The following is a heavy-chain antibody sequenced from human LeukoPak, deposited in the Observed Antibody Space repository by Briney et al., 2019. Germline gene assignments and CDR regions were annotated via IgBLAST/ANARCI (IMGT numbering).Heavy chain of an antibody. J-gene: IGHJ6*02. V-gene: IGHV4-34*01. D-gene: IGHD3-9*01. CDR3: ARVGLPFKILTGSLSYGMDV. CDR1: GGSFSGYY. Sequence: SETLSLTCAVYGGSFSGYYWSWIRQPPGKGLEWIGEINHSGSTNYNPSLKSRVTISVDTSKNQFSLKLSSVTAADTAVYYCARVGLPFKILTGSLSYGMDVWGQGTTVTVSS. CDR2: INHSGST.